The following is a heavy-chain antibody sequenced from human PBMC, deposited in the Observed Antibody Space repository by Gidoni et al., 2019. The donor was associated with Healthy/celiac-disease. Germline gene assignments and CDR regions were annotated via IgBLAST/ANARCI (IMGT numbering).Heavy chain of an antibody. D-gene: IGHD5-18*01. V-gene: IGHV4-34*01. CDR3: AKTQRGYSYGTNGGFDY. Sequence: QVQLHQWGAGLLKPSETLSLTCAVSGGSFSGYYWSWIRQPPWKGLEWIGEINHSGRTNYNPSLKSRVTISVDTFKNQFSLKLSSVTAADTAVYYWAKTQRGYSYGTNGGFDYWGQGTLVTVSS. CDR1: GGSFSGYY. J-gene: IGHJ4*02. CDR2: INHSGRT.